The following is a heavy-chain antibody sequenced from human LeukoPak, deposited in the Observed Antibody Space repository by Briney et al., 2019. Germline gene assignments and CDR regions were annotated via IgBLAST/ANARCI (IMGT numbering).Heavy chain of an antibody. V-gene: IGHV4-61*02. CDR2: IYTSGST. CDR3: ARGHMVRVYYFDY. J-gene: IGHJ4*02. CDR1: GGSISSGSYY. Sequence: PSETLSLTCTVSGGSISSGSYYWSWIRQPAGKGLEWIGRIYTSGSTNYNPSLKSRVTISVDTSKNQFSLKLSSVTAADTAVYYCARGHMVRVYYFDYWGQGTLVTVSS. D-gene: IGHD3-10*01.